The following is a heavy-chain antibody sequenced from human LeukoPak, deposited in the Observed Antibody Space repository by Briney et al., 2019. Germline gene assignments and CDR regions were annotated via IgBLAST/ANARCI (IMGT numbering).Heavy chain of an antibody. CDR2: ISASSGNT. D-gene: IGHD4-17*01. CDR3: ARAGATETTHFDY. J-gene: IGHJ4*02. CDR1: GYSFSIFG. V-gene: IGHV1-18*01. Sequence: ASVKVSCKASGYSFSIFGMTWVRQAPGQGLEWMGWISASSGNTNYAQKLQGRVTMTTDTSTNTAYMELRSLKSDVTAVYYCARAGATETTHFDYWGQGTLVTVSS.